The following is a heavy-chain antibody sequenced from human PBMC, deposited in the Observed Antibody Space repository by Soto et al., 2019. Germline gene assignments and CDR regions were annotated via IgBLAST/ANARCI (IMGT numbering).Heavy chain of an antibody. V-gene: IGHV1-46*01. Sequence: ASVKVSCKASGYTFTSYYMHWVRQAPGQGLEWMGIINPSGGSTSYAQKFQGRVTMTRDTSTSTVYMELSRLRSDDTAVYYCAREEVDTAMTHYSMDVWGQGTTVTVSS. CDR3: AREEVDTAMTHYSMDV. CDR1: GYTFTSYY. CDR2: INPSGGST. D-gene: IGHD5-18*01. J-gene: IGHJ6*02.